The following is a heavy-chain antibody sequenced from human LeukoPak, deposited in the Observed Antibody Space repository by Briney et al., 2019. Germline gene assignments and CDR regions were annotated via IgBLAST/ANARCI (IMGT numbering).Heavy chain of an antibody. CDR3: ARDLPTAYYYYGMDV. J-gene: IGHJ6*02. D-gene: IGHD4-17*01. CDR2: INPNSGGT. Sequence: GASVKVSCKASGYTFTGYYMHWGRQAPGHGLEWMGWINPNSGGTNYAQKFQGRVTMTRDTSISTAYMELSRLRSADTAVYYCARDLPTAYYYYGMDVWGQGTTVTVSS. CDR1: GYTFTGYY. V-gene: IGHV1-2*02.